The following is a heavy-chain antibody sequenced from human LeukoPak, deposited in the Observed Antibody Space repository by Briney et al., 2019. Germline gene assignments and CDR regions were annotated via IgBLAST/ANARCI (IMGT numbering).Heavy chain of an antibody. J-gene: IGHJ4*02. V-gene: IGHV1-69*02. CDR2: IIPILGIA. CDR3: ARGNFGDGYNFAY. Sequence: SVKVSCKASGGTFSSYTISWVRQAPGQGLEWMGRIIPILGIANYAQKFQGRVTITADKSTSTAYMELSSLRSEDTAVYYCARGNFGDGYNFAYWGQGTLVTVSS. CDR1: GGTFSSYT. D-gene: IGHD5-24*01.